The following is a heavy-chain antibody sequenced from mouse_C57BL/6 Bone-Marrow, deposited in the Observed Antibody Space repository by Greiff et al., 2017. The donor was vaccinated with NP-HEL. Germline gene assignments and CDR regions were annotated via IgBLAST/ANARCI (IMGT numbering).Heavy chain of an antibody. Sequence: EVKLMESGGGLVKPGGSLKLSCAASGFTFSDYGMHWVRQAPEKGLEWVAYISSGSSTIYYADTVKGRFTISRDNAKNTLFLQMTSLRSEDTAMYYCARRAYYYGSSYVLYFDVWGTGTTVTVSS. V-gene: IGHV5-17*01. CDR3: ARRAYYYGSSYVLYFDV. D-gene: IGHD1-1*01. CDR2: ISSGSSTI. CDR1: GFTFSDYG. J-gene: IGHJ1*03.